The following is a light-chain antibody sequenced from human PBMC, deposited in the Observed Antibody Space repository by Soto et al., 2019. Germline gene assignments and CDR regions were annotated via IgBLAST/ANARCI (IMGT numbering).Light chain of an antibody. Sequence: DIQMTQSPSTLSASVGDRVTITCRASQSISSWLAWYQQKPGKAPKLLIYDASSLESGVPSRLSGSGSGTEFTLTISSLQPDDFATYYCQQYNSYPYTFGRGTKLEIK. J-gene: IGKJ2*01. CDR1: QSISSW. CDR2: DAS. CDR3: QQYNSYPYT. V-gene: IGKV1-5*01.